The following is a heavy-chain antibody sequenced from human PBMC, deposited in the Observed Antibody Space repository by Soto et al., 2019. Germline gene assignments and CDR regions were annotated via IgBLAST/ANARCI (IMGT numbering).Heavy chain of an antibody. Sequence: QVQLVESGGGVVQPGRSLRLSCAASGFTFSSYAMHWVRQAPGKGREWVAVISYEGSNKYNAASVKGGFTISRDNSKNTLYLQMNSLRAADTAVYYCASDLVQQLRMDVWGQGTTVTVSS. CDR3: ASDLVQQLRMDV. CDR1: GFTFSSYA. V-gene: IGHV3-30-3*01. D-gene: IGHD6-13*01. CDR2: ISYEGSNK. J-gene: IGHJ6*02.